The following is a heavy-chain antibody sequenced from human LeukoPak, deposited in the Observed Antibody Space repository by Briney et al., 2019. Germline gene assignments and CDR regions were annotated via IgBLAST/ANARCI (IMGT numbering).Heavy chain of an antibody. CDR1: GFTFSDYT. D-gene: IGHD2-15*01. V-gene: IGHV3-49*04. CDR2: IRSKGTGGTA. CDR3: SRHRSVVVAATPGDY. J-gene: IGHJ4*02. Sequence: GRSLRLSCTGSGFTFSDYTMSWVRQAPGKGLEWVGFIRSKGTGGTAEYAASVKGSFTISRDDSKSIAYLQINSLQTEDTAVYFCSRHRSVVVAATPGDYWGQGTLVTVSS.